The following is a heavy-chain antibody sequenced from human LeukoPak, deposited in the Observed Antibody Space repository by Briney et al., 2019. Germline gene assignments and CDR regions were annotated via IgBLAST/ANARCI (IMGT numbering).Heavy chain of an antibody. D-gene: IGHD6-19*01. V-gene: IGHV4-34*01. J-gene: IGHJ4*02. CDR1: GGSISSYY. Sequence: KPSETLSLTCTGSGGSISSYYWSWIRQPPGKGLEWIGEINHSGSTNYNPSLKSRVTISVDTSKNQFSLKLSSVTAADTAVYYCARHPSVAGTKGGCDHWGQGTLVTVSS. CDR3: ARHPSVAGTKGGCDH. CDR2: INHSGST.